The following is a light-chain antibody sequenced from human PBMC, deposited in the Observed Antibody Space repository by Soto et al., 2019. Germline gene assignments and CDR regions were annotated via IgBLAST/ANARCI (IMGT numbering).Light chain of an antibody. Sequence: QSVLTQPPSVSGAPGQRVTISCTGSSSNIGAGYDVHWYQQLPGTAPKLLIYGNSNRPSGVPDRFSGSKSGTSASLAITGLQAEDEAGGGGGSYDSSLSGSKVFGTGTKVTVL. CDR1: SSNIGAGYD. V-gene: IGLV1-40*01. CDR3: GSYDSSLSGSKV. CDR2: GNS. J-gene: IGLJ1*01.